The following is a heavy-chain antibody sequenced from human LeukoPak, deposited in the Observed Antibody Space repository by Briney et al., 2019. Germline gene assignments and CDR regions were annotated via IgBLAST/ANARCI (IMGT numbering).Heavy chain of an antibody. CDR3: ARDSGNYGVFAFDI. V-gene: IGHV4-59*01. J-gene: IGHJ3*02. CDR1: GGSISSSY. CDR2: IFYTYSGST. D-gene: IGHD4-23*01. Sequence: SETLSLTCTVSGGSISSSYWSWIRQPPGKGLEWIGYIFYTYSGSTNYNPSLKSRVAISLDTSKNQFSLNLTSVNAADTAVYYCARDSGNYGVFAFDIWGQGTVVTVSS.